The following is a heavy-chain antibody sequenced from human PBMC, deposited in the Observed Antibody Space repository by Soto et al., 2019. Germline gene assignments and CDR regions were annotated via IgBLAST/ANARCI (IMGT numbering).Heavy chain of an antibody. D-gene: IGHD3-9*01. CDR1: GFTFSSYC. CDR3: AREGYDILTGYYFCPDY. V-gene: IGHV3-7*01. Sequence: LGGSLRLSCAASGFTFSSYCMSWVRQAPGKGLEWVANIKQDGSEKYYVDSVKGRFTISRDNAKNSLYLQMNSLRAEDTAVYYCAREGYDILTGYYFCPDYWGQGTLVTVSS. J-gene: IGHJ4*02. CDR2: IKQDGSEK.